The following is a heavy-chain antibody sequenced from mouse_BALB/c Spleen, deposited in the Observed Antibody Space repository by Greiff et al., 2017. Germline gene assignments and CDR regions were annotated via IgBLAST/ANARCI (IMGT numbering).Heavy chain of an antibody. CDR1: GFAFSSYD. V-gene: IGHV5-12-1*01. Sequence: EVKVEESGGGLVKPGGSLKLSCAASGFAFSSYDMSWVRQTPEKRLEWVAYISSGGGSTYYPDTVKGRFTISRDNAKNTLYLQMSSLKSEDTAMYYCARRGYYAMDYWGQGTSVTVSS. CDR3: ARRGYYAMDY. CDR2: ISSGGGST. J-gene: IGHJ4*01.